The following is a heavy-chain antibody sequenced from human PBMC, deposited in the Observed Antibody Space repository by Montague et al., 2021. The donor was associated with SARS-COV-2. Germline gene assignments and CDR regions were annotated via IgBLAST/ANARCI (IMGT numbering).Heavy chain of an antibody. CDR1: GGSISSSSYY. Sequence: SETLSLTYTVSGGSISSSSYYWGWIRQPPGKGLEWIGSIYYSGSTYYNPSLKSRVTISVDTSKNQFSLKLSSVTAADTAAYYCARHERQWLRLYPYYFDYWGQGTLVTVSS. CDR2: IYYSGST. V-gene: IGHV4-39*01. CDR3: ARHERQWLRLYPYYFDY. D-gene: IGHD5-12*01. J-gene: IGHJ4*02.